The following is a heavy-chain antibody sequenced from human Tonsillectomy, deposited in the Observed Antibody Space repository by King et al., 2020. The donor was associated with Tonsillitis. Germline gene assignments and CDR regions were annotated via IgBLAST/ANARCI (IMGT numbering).Heavy chain of an antibody. CDR3: AREVDFFDY. Sequence: QLQESGPGLVKPSETLSLTCTVSGVSISGSGFHWGWLRQPPGKGLEWIGSISYRGNTYINPSLRRRLTISLDTSKNQFSLKLSSLTAADTAVYYCAREVDFFDYWGQGTLVPVSS. CDR2: ISYRGNT. CDR1: GVSISGSGFH. V-gene: IGHV4-39*07. J-gene: IGHJ4*02.